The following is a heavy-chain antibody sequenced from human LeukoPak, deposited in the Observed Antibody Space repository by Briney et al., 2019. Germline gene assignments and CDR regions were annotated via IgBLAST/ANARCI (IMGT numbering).Heavy chain of an antibody. V-gene: IGHV3-74*01. D-gene: IGHD3-22*01. CDR1: GFTFSSYS. CDR2: VNSDGSFT. Sequence: QPGGSLRLSCAASGFTFSSYSMNWVRQAPGKGLVWVSRVNSDGSFTSYADSVKGRFTISRDNAKNTLYLQMNSLRAEDTAVYYCITGDYDSSGYYPNDYWGQGTLVTVSS. J-gene: IGHJ4*02. CDR3: ITGDYDSSGYYPNDY.